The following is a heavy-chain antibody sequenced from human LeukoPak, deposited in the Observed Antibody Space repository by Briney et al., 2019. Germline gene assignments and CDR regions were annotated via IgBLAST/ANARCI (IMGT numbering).Heavy chain of an antibody. V-gene: IGHV3-7*01. J-gene: IGHJ1*01. CDR1: GFTFSNYW. CDR3: ATYSSLNRREFQY. D-gene: IGHD3-22*01. Sequence: GGSLRLSCEGSGFTFSNYWMGWVRQAPGKGLQWVANIKTDGSEKYYVDSVEGRFTISRDNAKNSLYLQMNSLRAEDTAVYYCATYSSLNRREFQYWGQGTLLTVSS. CDR2: IKTDGSEK.